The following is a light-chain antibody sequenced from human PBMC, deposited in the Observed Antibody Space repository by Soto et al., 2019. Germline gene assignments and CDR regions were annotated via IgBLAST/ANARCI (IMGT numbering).Light chain of an antibody. J-gene: IGKJ4*01. Sequence: DIQMTQSPSSLSASVGDRVTITCRASLPISNYLDWYQQKPGKIPNLLIYAASTLQAGGPSRFSGSCSGTDFTLTSSSLQPEDVAAYYCQNYKSAPLTFGGGTKVEIK. CDR1: LPISNY. CDR3: QNYKSAPLT. V-gene: IGKV1-27*01. CDR2: AAS.